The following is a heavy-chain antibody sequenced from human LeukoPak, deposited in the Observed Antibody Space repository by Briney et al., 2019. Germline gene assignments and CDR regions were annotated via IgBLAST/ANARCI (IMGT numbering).Heavy chain of an antibody. CDR3: ARRVTTFYYFDY. CDR1: GGSISSGSYY. D-gene: IGHD4-11*01. Sequence: SETLSLTCTVSGGSISSGSYYWGWIRQPPGKGLEWIGSIYYSGSTYYNPSLKSRVTISVDTSKNQFSLKLSSVTAADTAVYYCARRVTTFYYFDYWGQGTLVTVSS. CDR2: IYYSGST. J-gene: IGHJ4*02. V-gene: IGHV4-39*01.